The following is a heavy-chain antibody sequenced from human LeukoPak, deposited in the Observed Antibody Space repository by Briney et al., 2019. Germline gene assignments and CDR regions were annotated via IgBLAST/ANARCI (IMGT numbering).Heavy chain of an antibody. CDR1: GFTFSSYA. D-gene: IGHD6-19*01. CDR2: ISYDGSNK. CDR3: ARDKDVYSSGWYYFDY. V-gene: IGHV3-30*04. J-gene: IGHJ4*02. Sequence: PGGSLRLSCAASGFTFSSYAMHWVRQAPGKGLEWVAVISYDGSNKYYADSVKGRFTISRDNSKSTLYLQMNSLRAEDTAVYYCARDKDVYSSGWYYFDYWGQGTLVTVSS.